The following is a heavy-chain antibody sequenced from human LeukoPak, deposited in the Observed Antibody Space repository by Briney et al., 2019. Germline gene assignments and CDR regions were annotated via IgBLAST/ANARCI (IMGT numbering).Heavy chain of an antibody. V-gene: IGHV3-48*01. CDR1: GFTFSSYS. D-gene: IGHD3-3*01. CDR2: ISSSSSTM. CDR3: ARGAIYEEPPYNWFDP. Sequence: GRSLRLSCAASGFTFSSYSMNWVRQAPGKGLEWVSYISSSSSTMYYADSVKGRFTISRDNAKNSLYLQMNSLRAEDTAVYYCARGAIYEEPPYNWFDPWGQGTLVTVSS. J-gene: IGHJ5*02.